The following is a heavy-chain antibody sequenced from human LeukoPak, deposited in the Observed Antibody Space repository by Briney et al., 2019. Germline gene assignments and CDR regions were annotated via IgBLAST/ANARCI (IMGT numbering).Heavy chain of an antibody. V-gene: IGHV4-39*02. D-gene: IGHD3-22*01. CDR2: IYYSGNT. J-gene: IGHJ4*02. Sequence: PSETLSLTCTVSGGSVSGDSYYWGWIRQPPGKGLEWIGSIYYSGNTYYNPSLKSRVTMSVDTSKTHFSLKLSSVTAADTAVYYCARLWITMIVGYWGQGTLVTVSS. CDR1: GGSVSGDSYY. CDR3: ARLWITMIVGY.